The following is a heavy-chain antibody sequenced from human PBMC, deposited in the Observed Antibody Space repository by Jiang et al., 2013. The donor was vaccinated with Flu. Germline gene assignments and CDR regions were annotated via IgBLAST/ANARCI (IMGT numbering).Heavy chain of an antibody. Sequence: GAEVKKPGASVKVSCEASGYTFTSYRISWVRQAPGQGLEWMGWSSTYNGNTKNAQKFQGRVSMTADTSTSTAYMELRSLRSDDTAVYYCARVGMVRGVTIGLDVWGQGTTVTVSS. J-gene: IGHJ6*02. CDR2: SSTYNGNT. V-gene: IGHV1-18*01. D-gene: IGHD3-10*01. CDR3: ARVGMVRGVTIGLDV. CDR1: GYTFTSYR.